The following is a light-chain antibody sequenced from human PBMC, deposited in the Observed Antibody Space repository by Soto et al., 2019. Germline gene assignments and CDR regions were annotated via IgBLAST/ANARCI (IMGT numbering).Light chain of an antibody. CDR2: AAS. CDR3: QQSYSTLWT. V-gene: IGKV1-39*01. J-gene: IGKJ1*01. Sequence: DIPMTQAPSSLSASLGDRVPISCRASQKISNYLNWYQQKPGKAPKLLIYAASSLQSGVPSRFSGSGSGTDFTLTISSLQSEDFATYYCQQSYSTLWTFGQGTKVDIK. CDR1: QKISNY.